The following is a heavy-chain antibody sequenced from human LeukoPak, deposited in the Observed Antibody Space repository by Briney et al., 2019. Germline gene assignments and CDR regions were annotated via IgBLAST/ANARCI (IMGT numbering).Heavy chain of an antibody. D-gene: IGHD6-19*01. CDR3: AKGPLIEVAGTTWDY. CDR2: ISGSGSST. V-gene: IGHV3-23*01. J-gene: IGHJ4*02. Sequence: GGSLRLSCAVTGLTFSSYAMGWVRQAPWKGPEWVSCISGSGSSTYYADSVKGRFSISRDNSKNTLYLQMNSLRAEDTAVYYCAKGPLIEVAGTTWDYWGQGTLVTVSS. CDR1: GLTFSSYA.